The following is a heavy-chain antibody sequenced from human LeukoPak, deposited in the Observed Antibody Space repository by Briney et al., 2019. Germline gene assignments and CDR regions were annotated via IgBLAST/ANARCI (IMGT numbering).Heavy chain of an antibody. J-gene: IGHJ4*02. V-gene: IGHV3-30*02. D-gene: IGHD2-15*01. Sequence: GGSLRLSCAASGFTFSSYGMHWVRQAPGKGLEWVAFIRFDGSKKFYADSVKGRFTTSRDNSKNTLYLQMNSLRVEDTAVYYCAKSGLNRFDYWGQGTLVTVSS. CDR2: IRFDGSKK. CDR1: GFTFSSYG. CDR3: AKSGLNRFDY.